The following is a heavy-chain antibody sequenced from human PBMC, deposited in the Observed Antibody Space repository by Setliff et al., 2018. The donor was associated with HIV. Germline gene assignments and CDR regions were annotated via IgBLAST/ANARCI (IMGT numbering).Heavy chain of an antibody. Sequence: GASVKVSCKASGYTFNSYGISWVRQAPGQGFEWMGRISVYNGNTIYAQKLQGRVIMTTDTSTSTAYMELRSLRSDDTAMYYCATQQDIVMVPGQGGFDIWAQGTMVTVSS. CDR3: ATQQDIVMVPGQGGFDI. J-gene: IGHJ3*02. V-gene: IGHV1-18*01. CDR1: GYTFNSYG. CDR2: ISVYNGNT. D-gene: IGHD2-2*01.